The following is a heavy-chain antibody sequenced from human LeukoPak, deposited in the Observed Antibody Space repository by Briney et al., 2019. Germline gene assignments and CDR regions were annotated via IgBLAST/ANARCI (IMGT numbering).Heavy chain of an antibody. CDR2: IIPIFGTA. CDR1: GGTFSSYA. CDR3: AILRGYSYGHLNFDY. Sequence: SVKVSCKASGGTFSSYAISWVRQAPGQGLEWMGGIIPIFGTANYAQKFQGRVTITADKSTSTAYMELSSLRSEDTAVYYCAILRGYSYGHLNFDYWGQGTLVTVSS. D-gene: IGHD5-18*01. J-gene: IGHJ4*02. V-gene: IGHV1-69*06.